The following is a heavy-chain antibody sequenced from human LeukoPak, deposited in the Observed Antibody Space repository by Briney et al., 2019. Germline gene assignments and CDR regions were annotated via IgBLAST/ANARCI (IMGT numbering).Heavy chain of an antibody. CDR2: ISSSSSTI. V-gene: IGHV3-48*01. Sequence: GGSLRLSCAASGFTFSSYSINWVRQAPGKGLEWVSYISSSSSTIYYADSVKGRFTISRDNAKNSLYLQINSLRAEDTAVYYCARDKYSSGWYFPFDIWGQGTMVTVSS. D-gene: IGHD6-19*01. CDR1: GFTFSSYS. CDR3: ARDKYSSGWYFPFDI. J-gene: IGHJ3*02.